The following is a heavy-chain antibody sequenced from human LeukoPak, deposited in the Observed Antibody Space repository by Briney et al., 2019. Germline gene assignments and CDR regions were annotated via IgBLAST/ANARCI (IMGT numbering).Heavy chain of an antibody. CDR3: ARDLVTTIVVPYDF. D-gene: IGHD3-22*01. CDR1: GFTFSNYW. Sequence: GGSLRLSCAASGFTFSNYWMSWVRQTPGKGLEWRANMNQDGSHIYYVDSVKGRFTISRDNAKNSLYLQLDSLRAEDTAVYYCARDLVTTIVVPYDFWGQGTLVTVSS. J-gene: IGHJ4*02. CDR2: MNQDGSHI. V-gene: IGHV3-7*01.